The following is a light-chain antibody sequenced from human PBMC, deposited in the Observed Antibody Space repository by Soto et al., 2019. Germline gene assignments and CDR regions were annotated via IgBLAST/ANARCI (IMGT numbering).Light chain of an antibody. CDR2: KIS. CDR1: QSLVPSDGNTY. J-gene: IGKJ5*01. CDR3: MQATQFPIT. V-gene: IGKV2-24*01. Sequence: DIVMTQTPLSSPVTLGQPASISCRSSQSLVPSDGNTYLSWFQQRPGQPPRPLIYKISNRFSGVPDSFSGSGAGTDFTLKIRRVEVEDVGTYYCMQATQFPITFGQGTRLEI.